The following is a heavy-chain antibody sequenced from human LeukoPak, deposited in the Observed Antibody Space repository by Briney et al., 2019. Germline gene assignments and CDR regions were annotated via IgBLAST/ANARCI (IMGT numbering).Heavy chain of an antibody. D-gene: IGHD3-22*01. J-gene: IGHJ5*02. CDR2: MNPNSGNT. CDR1: GYTFTSYD. Sequence: GASVKVSCKASGYTFTSYDINWVRQATGQGLEWMGWMNPNSGNTGYAQKFQGRVTMTTDTSTSTAYMELRSLRSDDTAVYYCARDQYYDSKGWFDPWGQGTLVTVSS. V-gene: IGHV1-8*01. CDR3: ARDQYYDSKGWFDP.